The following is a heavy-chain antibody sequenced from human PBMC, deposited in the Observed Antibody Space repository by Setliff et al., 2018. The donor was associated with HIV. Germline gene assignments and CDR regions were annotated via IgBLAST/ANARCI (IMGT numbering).Heavy chain of an antibody. J-gene: IGHJ4*02. CDR1: GGSFSIYY. D-gene: IGHD3-22*01. CDR2: INHSGST. CDR3: ARCRFTYYYDSSGYYY. Sequence: KPSETLSLTCAVSGGSFSIYYWSWIRQPPGKGLEWIGEINHSGSTNYNPSLKSRVTISLDTSKNQFSLKLSSVTAADTAVYYCARCRFTYYYDSSGYYYWGQGPLVTVSS. V-gene: IGHV4-34*01.